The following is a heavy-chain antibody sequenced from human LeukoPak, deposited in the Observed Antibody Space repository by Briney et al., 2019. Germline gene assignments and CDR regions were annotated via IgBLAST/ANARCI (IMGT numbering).Heavy chain of an antibody. Sequence: SETLSLTCTVSGGSISSSSYYWGWIRQPPGKGLEWIGSIYYSGSTYYNPSLKSRVTISVDKSKNQFSLKLSAVPAADTAVYYCARASRGHDYWGQGTLVTVSS. CDR3: ARASRGHDY. D-gene: IGHD3-10*01. V-gene: IGHV4-39*07. CDR1: GGSISSSSYY. CDR2: IYYSGST. J-gene: IGHJ4*02.